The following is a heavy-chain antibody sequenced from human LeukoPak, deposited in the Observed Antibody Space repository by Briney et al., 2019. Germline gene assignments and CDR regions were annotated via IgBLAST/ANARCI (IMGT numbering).Heavy chain of an antibody. D-gene: IGHD5-12*01. J-gene: IGHJ5*02. Sequence: GGTLTLSCEASGGNFSSYGMNWIRRAPGKGLEWVAYIRYDGSHTFYRDSVKRLITISRDTFNNTLYLQLNSLSPDDTCVYHCARGPEDSGYVIGLFDPWGEGTLVTVSS. CDR2: IRYDGSHT. CDR1: GGNFSSYG. CDR3: ARGPEDSGYVIGLFDP. V-gene: IGHV3-30*02.